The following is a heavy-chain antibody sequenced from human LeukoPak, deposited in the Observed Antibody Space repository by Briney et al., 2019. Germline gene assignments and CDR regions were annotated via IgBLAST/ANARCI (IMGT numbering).Heavy chain of an antibody. Sequence: GGSLRLSCAASGFTFDDYAMHWVRQVPGKGLEWVAGISWNPGTKGYADSVKGRFTISRGNANNSLYLQLSNLTTEDTALHYCAKGPFLHYTSSWYADYWGQGTLVTVSS. J-gene: IGHJ4*02. CDR2: ISWNPGTK. CDR1: GFTFDDYA. CDR3: AKGPFLHYTSSWYADY. V-gene: IGHV3-9*01. D-gene: IGHD6-13*01.